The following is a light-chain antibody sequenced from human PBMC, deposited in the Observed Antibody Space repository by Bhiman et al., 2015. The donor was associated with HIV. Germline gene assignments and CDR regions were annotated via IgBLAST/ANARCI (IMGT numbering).Light chain of an antibody. CDR2: GNN. CDR3: QSYDSSLSGSV. Sequence: QPVLTQPPSVSGAPGQRVTISCTGSSSNIGAGYDVHWYQQLPGTAPQLLIYGNNNRPSGVPDRFSGSKSGTSASLAITGLQAEHEADYYCQSYDSSLSGSVFGGGTKLTVL. CDR1: SSNIGAGYD. J-gene: IGLJ3*02. V-gene: IGLV1-40*01.